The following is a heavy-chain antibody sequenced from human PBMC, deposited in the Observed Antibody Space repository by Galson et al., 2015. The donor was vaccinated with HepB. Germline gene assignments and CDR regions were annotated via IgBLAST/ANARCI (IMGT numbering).Heavy chain of an antibody. V-gene: IGHV3-53*01. CDR1: AFNVRSPI. Sequence: SLRLYCAASAFNVRSPIMRCVRQAPGEELEGVPVICAGGYTYYAAPVQGLFTISRDNSKNTLYLQMNTLRAEDTAVYYCTRGDHSVYCTTTPCYQWGQGTLFAVSS. CDR2: ICAGGYT. CDR3: TRGDHSVYCTTTPCYQ. J-gene: IGHJ1*01. D-gene: IGHD2-2*01.